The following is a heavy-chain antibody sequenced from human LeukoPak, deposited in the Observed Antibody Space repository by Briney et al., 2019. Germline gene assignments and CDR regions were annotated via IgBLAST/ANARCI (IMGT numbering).Heavy chain of an antibody. CDR1: GGSISSGGYY. Sequence: SETLSLTCTVSGGSISSGGYYWSWIRQHPGKGLEWIGYIYYSGSTYYNPSLKSRVSISVDTSKKQFCLNMISVTAADTAVYYNYFDYWGQGTLVTVSS. J-gene: IGHJ4*02. CDR3: YFDY. V-gene: IGHV4-31*03. CDR2: IYYSGST.